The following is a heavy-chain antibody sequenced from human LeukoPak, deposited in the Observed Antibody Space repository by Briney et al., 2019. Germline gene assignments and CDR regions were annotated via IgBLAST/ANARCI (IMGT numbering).Heavy chain of an antibody. CDR3: ARGPEYDSSGYSFDY. D-gene: IGHD3-22*01. Sequence: SETLSLTCTVSGGSISSGDYYWRWIRQPPGKGLEWIGYIYYSGSTYYNPSLKSRVTISVDTSKNQFSLKLSSVTAADTAVYYCARGPEYDSSGYSFDYWGQGTLVTVSS. CDR1: GGSISSGDYY. V-gene: IGHV4-30-4*01. J-gene: IGHJ4*02. CDR2: IYYSGST.